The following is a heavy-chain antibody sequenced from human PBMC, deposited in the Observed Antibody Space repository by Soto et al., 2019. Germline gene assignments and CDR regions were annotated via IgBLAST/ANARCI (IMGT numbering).Heavy chain of an antibody. D-gene: IGHD2-21*02. Sequence: SETLSLTCTVSGGSISSPYYYWGWIRQSPGKGLEWIGSTYYSGSTYYNPSLKSRATISVDTSENQFSLKLKSVTAADTAVYYCADGLHCGGDCPISEYFHHWGQGTLVTVSS. CDR2: TYYSGST. J-gene: IGHJ1*01. V-gene: IGHV4-39*01. CDR1: GGSISSPYYY. CDR3: ADGLHCGGDCPISEYFHH.